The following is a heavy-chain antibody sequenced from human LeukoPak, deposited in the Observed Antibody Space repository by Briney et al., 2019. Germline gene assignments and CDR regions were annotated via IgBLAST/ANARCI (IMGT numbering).Heavy chain of an antibody. Sequence: GRSLRLSCAASGFTFSSYGMHWVRQAPGKGLEWVAVIWYDGSNKYYADSVKGRFTISRDNSKNTLYLQMNSLRAEDTAVYYCAREIKGDSSGYYSVNYYYGMDVWGQGTTVTVSS. CDR1: GFTFSSYG. CDR2: IWYDGSNK. D-gene: IGHD3-22*01. V-gene: IGHV3-33*01. J-gene: IGHJ6*02. CDR3: AREIKGDSSGYYSVNYYYGMDV.